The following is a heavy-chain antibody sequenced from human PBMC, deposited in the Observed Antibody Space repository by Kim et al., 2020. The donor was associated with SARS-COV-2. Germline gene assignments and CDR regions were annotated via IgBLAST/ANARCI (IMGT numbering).Heavy chain of an antibody. CDR1: GFTFSSYS. CDR2: ISSSSSTI. J-gene: IGHJ6*02. Sequence: GGSLRLSCAASGFTFSSYSMNWVRQVPGKGLEWVSYISSSSSTIYYADSVKGRFTISRDNAKNSLYLQMNSLRDEDTAVYYCAREGSGQYYYYGMDVWGQGTTVTVSS. CDR3: AREGSGQYYYYGMDV. V-gene: IGHV3-48*02. D-gene: IGHD1-26*01.